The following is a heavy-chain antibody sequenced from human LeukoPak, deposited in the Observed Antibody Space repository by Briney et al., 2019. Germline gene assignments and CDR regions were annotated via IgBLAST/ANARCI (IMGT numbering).Heavy chain of an antibody. J-gene: IGHJ4*02. V-gene: IGHV1-2*02. CDR1: GYTFTGYY. CDR2: INPNSGGT. Sequence: ASVKVSCKASGYTFTGYYMHWVRQAPGQGLEWMGWINPNSGGTNYAQKFQGRVTITADESTSTAYMELSSLRSEDTAVYYCARAELLWFGELSRTGYYFDYWGQGTLVTVSS. CDR3: ARAELLWFGELSRTGYYFDY. D-gene: IGHD3-10*01.